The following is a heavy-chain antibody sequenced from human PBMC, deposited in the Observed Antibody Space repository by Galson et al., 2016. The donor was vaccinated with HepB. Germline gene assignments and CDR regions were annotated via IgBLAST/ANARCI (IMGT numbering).Heavy chain of an antibody. V-gene: IGHV3-7*04. Sequence: SLRLSCAASGFTFSSYAMHWVRQAPGKGLEWVSNVSPEGNREGYVDSMKGRFTISRDNAKNSLYLQMNSLRADDTAVYYCARDPEWGAIDYWGQGTLVTVSS. CDR1: GFTFSSYA. CDR3: ARDPEWGAIDY. D-gene: IGHD1-26*01. J-gene: IGHJ4*02. CDR2: VSPEGNRE.